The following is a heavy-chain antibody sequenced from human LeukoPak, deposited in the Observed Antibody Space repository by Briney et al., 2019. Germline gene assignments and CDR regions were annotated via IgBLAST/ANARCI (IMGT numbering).Heavy chain of an antibody. V-gene: IGHV4-39*01. CDR1: GGSVSSSSYY. Sequence: SETLSLTCTVSGGSVSSSSYYWGWIRQPPGKGLEWIGNIYYTGSADYNPSLKSRVTISIDTSKNQFSLKLNSVIAADTAVYYCASQLDAFDIWDQGTMVTVSS. CDR3: ASQLDAFDI. CDR2: IYYTGSA. J-gene: IGHJ3*02.